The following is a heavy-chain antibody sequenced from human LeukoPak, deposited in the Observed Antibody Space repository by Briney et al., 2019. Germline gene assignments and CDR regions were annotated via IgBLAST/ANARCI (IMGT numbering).Heavy chain of an antibody. Sequence: GASVKVSCKASGSTFSSYAISWVRQAPGQGLAWMGGIIPIFGTANYAQKFQGRVAITADESTSTAYMELSSLRSEDTAVYYCARGGLYCSGGSCLRFDPWGQGTLVTVSS. J-gene: IGHJ5*02. V-gene: IGHV1-69*01. CDR1: GSTFSSYA. CDR3: ARGGLYCSGGSCLRFDP. CDR2: IIPIFGTA. D-gene: IGHD2-15*01.